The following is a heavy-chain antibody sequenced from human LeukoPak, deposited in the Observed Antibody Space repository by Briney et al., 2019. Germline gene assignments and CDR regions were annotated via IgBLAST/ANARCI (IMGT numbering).Heavy chain of an antibody. CDR1: GGSISSGDNS. CDR3: ARAPGYYGSGSPYFDY. Sequence: NPSETLSLTCAVSGGSISSGDNSWSRIRQPPGKGLEWIGYIYHSGTTYYNPSLKSRVTISVDRSKNQFSLKLSSVTAAGSAVYYCARAPGYYGSGSPYFDYWGQGTLVTVSS. D-gene: IGHD3-10*01. J-gene: IGHJ4*02. V-gene: IGHV4-30-2*01. CDR2: IYHSGTT.